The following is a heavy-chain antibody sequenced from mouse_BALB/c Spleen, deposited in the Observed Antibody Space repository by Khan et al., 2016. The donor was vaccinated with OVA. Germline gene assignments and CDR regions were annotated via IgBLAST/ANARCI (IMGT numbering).Heavy chain of an antibody. CDR2: IYPGDGDT. J-gene: IGHJ3*01. CDR3: ARGRAHYGPAWFAY. Sequence: QVQLQQSGAELVRPGSSVKISCKASGYAFSSYWMNWVKQRPGQGLEWIGQIYPGDGDTNYNGKFKGKATLTADKSSSTAYMQLSSLTSEESAVYFCARGRAHYGPAWFAYWGQGTLVTVSA. CDR1: GYAFSSYW. V-gene: IGHV1-80*01. D-gene: IGHD1-2*01.